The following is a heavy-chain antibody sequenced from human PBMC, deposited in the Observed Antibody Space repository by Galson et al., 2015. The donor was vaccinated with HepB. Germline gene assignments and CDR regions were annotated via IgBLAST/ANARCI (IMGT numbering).Heavy chain of an antibody. Sequence: SGAEVKEPGESLRISCKTSGYSFTKYWIGWVRQMPGKGLEWMGVIYPGDSDTRYSPSFQGQVTISAAKSISTAYLQWSSLKASDTAIYYCTRHLTTAYCVDVWGKGTTVTVSS. J-gene: IGHJ6*04. CDR2: IYPGDSDT. CDR3: TRHLTTAYCVDV. CDR1: GYSFTKYW. V-gene: IGHV5-51*01. D-gene: IGHD4-11*01.